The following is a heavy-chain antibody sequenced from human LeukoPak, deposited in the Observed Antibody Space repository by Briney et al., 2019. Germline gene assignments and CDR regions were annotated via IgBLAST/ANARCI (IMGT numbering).Heavy chain of an antibody. V-gene: IGHV4-39*07. CDR2: IYYSGST. Sequence: PSETLSLTCTVSGGSISSSSYYWGWIRQPPGKGLEWIGSIYYSGSTYYNPSLKSRVTISVDTSKNQFSLKLSSVTAADTAVYYCARDLEAYCGGDCTRWGQGTLVTVSS. CDR3: ARDLEAYCGGDCTR. J-gene: IGHJ4*02. CDR1: GGSISSSSYY. D-gene: IGHD2-21*02.